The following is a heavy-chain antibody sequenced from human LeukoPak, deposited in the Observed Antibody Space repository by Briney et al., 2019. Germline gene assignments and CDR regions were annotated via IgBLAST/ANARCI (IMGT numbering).Heavy chain of an antibody. D-gene: IGHD3-22*01. CDR2: IFTSGDT. V-gene: IGHV4-4*07. J-gene: IGHJ3*02. CDR3: ARTLPSYDSSGYLGYAFGI. CDR1: GGSIRSYH. Sequence: SETLSLTRTVSGGSIRSYHWSWIRQPAGKGLEWVGRIFTSGDTNYNPSLKSRVTMSVDTSKNKFSLKLGSATDAAKAVYYCARTLPSYDSSGYLGYAFGIWGQGTMVTVSS.